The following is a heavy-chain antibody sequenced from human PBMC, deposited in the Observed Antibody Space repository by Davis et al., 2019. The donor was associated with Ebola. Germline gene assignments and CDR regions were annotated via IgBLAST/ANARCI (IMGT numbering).Heavy chain of an antibody. CDR2: IYTSGST. CDR3: ARGAVYCSSTTCYLPHFDY. D-gene: IGHD2-2*01. Sequence: PSETLSLTCTVSGSSISSYYWSWIRQPAGKGLEWIWRIYTSGSTNYNPSLKSRVTMSVDTSKNQFSLKLSSVTAADTAVYHCARGAVYCSSTTCYLPHFDYWGQGTLVTVSS. CDR1: GSSISSYY. V-gene: IGHV4-4*07. J-gene: IGHJ4*02.